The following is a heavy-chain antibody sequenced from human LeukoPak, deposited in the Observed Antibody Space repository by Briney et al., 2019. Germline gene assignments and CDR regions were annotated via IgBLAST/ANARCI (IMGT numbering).Heavy chain of an antibody. CDR2: ISGSGGST. CDR3: AKDPGRYFDWSSPAKVS. Sequence: PGGSLRLSCAASGFTFSSYAMSWVRQAPGKGLEWVSAISGSGGSTYYADSVKGRFTISRDNSKNTLYLQMNSLRAEDTAVYYCAKDPGRYFDWSSPAKVSWGQGTLVTVSS. J-gene: IGHJ5*02. CDR1: GFTFSSYA. D-gene: IGHD3-9*01. V-gene: IGHV3-23*01.